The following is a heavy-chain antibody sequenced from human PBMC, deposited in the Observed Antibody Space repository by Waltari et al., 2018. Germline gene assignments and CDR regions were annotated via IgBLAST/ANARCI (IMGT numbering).Heavy chain of an antibody. CDR1: GFTFSSYW. D-gene: IGHD1-26*01. CDR3: SINDAWSFRV. Sequence: EVQLVESGGGLVQPGESLRLSGGASGFTFSSYWMSWVRQAPGKGLEWVSNMSPDGSAKYYGDSVRGRFTVSRDNAQDSMYLHVNSLRAEDTAIYYCSINDAWSFRVWGQGTLVTVSS. CDR2: MSPDGSAK. V-gene: IGHV3-7*03. J-gene: IGHJ1*01.